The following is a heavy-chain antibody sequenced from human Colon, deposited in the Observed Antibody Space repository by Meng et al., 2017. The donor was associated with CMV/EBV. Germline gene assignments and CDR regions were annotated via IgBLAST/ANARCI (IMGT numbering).Heavy chain of an antibody. Sequence: SGVNFVNALMSWVRQAPGKGLEWVGHIQNNIDGATTDYAAPVKGRFTISRDDSENTVYLEMNSLKSEDTAVYYCTTDFARTLAGFDYWGQGALVTVSS. D-gene: IGHD1-1*01. V-gene: IGHV3-15*07. CDR3: TTDFARTLAGFDY. CDR1: GVNFVNAL. CDR2: IQNNIDGATT. J-gene: IGHJ4*02.